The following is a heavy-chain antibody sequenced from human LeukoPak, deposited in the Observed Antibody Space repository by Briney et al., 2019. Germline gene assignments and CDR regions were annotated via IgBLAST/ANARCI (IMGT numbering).Heavy chain of an antibody. V-gene: IGHV4-31*11. D-gene: IGHD3-10*01. Sequence: SETLSRTCAVPGGFISSGGYYWTWIRQPSGKGLECIPYIYYSGSTYYNPSLKSRVSMSLDMYKNQFSLKLRSVTAADTAVYYCARGPAGSYFHVPDYWGQGTLVTVSS. CDR3: ARGPAGSYFHVPDY. CDR2: IYYSGST. J-gene: IGHJ4*02. CDR1: GGFISSGGYY.